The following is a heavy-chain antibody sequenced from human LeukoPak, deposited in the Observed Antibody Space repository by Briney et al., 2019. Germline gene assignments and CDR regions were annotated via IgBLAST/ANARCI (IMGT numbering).Heavy chain of an antibody. CDR1: GGSFSGYY. V-gene: IGHV4-34*01. D-gene: IGHD5-24*01. CDR3: ARGSVNGYNYEVFDI. J-gene: IGHJ3*02. CDR2: INHSGST. Sequence: SETLSLTCAVYGGSFSGYYWSWIRQPPGKGLEWIGEINHSGSTNYNPSLKSRVTISVDTSKNQFSLQLNSVTPEDTAVYYCARGSVNGYNYEVFDIWGQGTMVTVSS.